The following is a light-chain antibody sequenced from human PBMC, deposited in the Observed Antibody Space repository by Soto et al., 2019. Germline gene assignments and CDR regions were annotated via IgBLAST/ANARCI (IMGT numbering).Light chain of an antibody. V-gene: IGLV1-44*01. CDR2: NNN. CDR3: AAWDDSLNGLV. CDR1: SSNIGSNT. J-gene: IGLJ1*01. Sequence: QSVLTQPPSASGTPGQRVTMSSSGSSSNIGSNTVNWYQQLPGTAPKLLIYNNNQRPSGVPDRFSGSKSGTSASLAISGLQSEDEADYYCAAWDDSLNGLVFGTGTKVTVL.